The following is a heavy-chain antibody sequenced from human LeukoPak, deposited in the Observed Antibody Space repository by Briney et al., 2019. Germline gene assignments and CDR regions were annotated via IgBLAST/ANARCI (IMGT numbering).Heavy chain of an antibody. Sequence: GGSLRLSCAASGFTFSSYAMSWVRQAPGKGLEWVSAISGSGGSTYYADSVKGRFTISRDNSKNTLYLQMNSPRAEDTAVYYCAKVRGGIDGRKKDDYGDYVPYYFDYWGQGTLVTVSS. J-gene: IGHJ4*02. D-gene: IGHD4-17*01. V-gene: IGHV3-23*01. CDR3: AKVRGGIDGRKKDDYGDYVPYYFDY. CDR1: GFTFSSYA. CDR2: ISGSGGST.